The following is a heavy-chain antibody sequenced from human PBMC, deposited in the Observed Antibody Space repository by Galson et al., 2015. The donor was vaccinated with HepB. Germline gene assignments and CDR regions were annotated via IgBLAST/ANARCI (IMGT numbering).Heavy chain of an antibody. D-gene: IGHD6-13*01. CDR2: ISTYNGNT. CDR3: ARDLLLDSSSWYEDYFDY. Sequence: SVKVSCKASGYTLPSYGISWVRQAPGQGLEWLGWISTYNGNTNYIQKFQGRVTMTTDTSTNTAYMELRSLRFDDTAVYYCARDLLLDSSSWYEDYFDYWGQGTLVTVSS. V-gene: IGHV1-18*01. CDR1: GYTLPSYG. J-gene: IGHJ4*02.